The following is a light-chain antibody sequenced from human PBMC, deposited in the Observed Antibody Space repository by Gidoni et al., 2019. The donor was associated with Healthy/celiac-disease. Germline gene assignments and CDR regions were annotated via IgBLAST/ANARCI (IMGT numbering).Light chain of an antibody. V-gene: IGKV1-39*01. CDR2: AAS. CDR3: QQSYSTPQT. Sequence: DIQMTQSPSSLSASVGDRVTITCRASQSISSYLNGYQQKPGKAPKLLIYAASSLQRGVPSRFSGSGSGTDFTLTISSLQPEDFATYYCQQSYSTPQTFGPGTKVDIK. J-gene: IGKJ3*01. CDR1: QSISSY.